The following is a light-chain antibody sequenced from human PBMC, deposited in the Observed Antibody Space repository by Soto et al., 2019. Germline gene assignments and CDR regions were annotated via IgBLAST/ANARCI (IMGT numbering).Light chain of an antibody. J-gene: IGLJ1*01. CDR1: SPNIGSNI. V-gene: IGLV1-44*01. Sequence: QSVLTQSPSASGAPGQRVTISCSGSSPNIGSNIVNWYQQLPGTAPKLLIYSNSQRPSGVPDRFSGSKSGTSASLAIRGLQSDDEAEYYCAAWDDSLNGYVFGTGTKVTVL. CDR2: SNS. CDR3: AAWDDSLNGYV.